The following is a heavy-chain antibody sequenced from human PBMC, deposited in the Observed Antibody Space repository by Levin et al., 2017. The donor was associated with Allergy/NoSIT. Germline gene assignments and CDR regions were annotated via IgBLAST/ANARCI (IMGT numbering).Heavy chain of an antibody. CDR2: MGTIAAHT. D-gene: IGHD3-3*01. V-gene: IGHV3-23*01. CDR1: GFTFSNYA. J-gene: IGHJ4*02. Sequence: GESLKISCAASGFTFSNYAMSWVRQTPGKGLEWVSSMGTIAAHTYYADSVKGRFTISRDNSKNTLYLHMDSLRDDDTAVYYCARDVPSSAWAHDYWGQGTLVTVSS. CDR3: ARDVPSSAWAHDY.